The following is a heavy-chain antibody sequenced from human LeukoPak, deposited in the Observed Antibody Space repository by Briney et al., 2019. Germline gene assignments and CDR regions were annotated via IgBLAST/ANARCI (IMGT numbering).Heavy chain of an antibody. CDR1: GFTFGSYG. Sequence: AGGSLRLSCVASGFTFGSYGMHWVRQAPGKGLEWVAFVRFDGNNQYYADSVRGRFTISRDNSNNTQFLQMNSLRPEDTAVYYCAKEGWGSFYLDSWGQGTLVTVSS. V-gene: IGHV3-30*02. CDR2: VRFDGNNQ. CDR3: AKEGWGSFYLDS. D-gene: IGHD7-27*01. J-gene: IGHJ4*02.